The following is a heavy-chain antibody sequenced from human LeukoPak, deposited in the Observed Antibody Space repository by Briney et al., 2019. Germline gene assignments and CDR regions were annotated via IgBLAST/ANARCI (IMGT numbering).Heavy chain of an antibody. CDR1: GGSISSHY. Sequence: PSETLSLTCTVSGGSISSHYWSWLRQPPGKRLEWIGYIYNSGSTNYNPSLKSRVTISVDTSKNQFSLKLSSVTAPDTAVYHCARSISHYYGSGSYQYYFYYMDVWGKGTTVTISS. CDR2: IYNSGST. V-gene: IGHV4-59*11. D-gene: IGHD3-10*01. CDR3: ARSISHYYGSGSYQYYFYYMDV. J-gene: IGHJ6*03.